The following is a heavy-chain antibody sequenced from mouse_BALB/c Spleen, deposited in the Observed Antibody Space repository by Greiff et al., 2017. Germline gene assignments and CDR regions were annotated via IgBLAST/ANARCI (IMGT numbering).Heavy chain of an antibody. D-gene: IGHD2-1*01. CDR3: ARDSLYGNYEMDY. V-gene: IGHV2-6-7*01. CDR2: IWGDGST. J-gene: IGHJ4*01. Sequence: QVQLQQSGPGLVAPSQSLSITCTVSGFSLTGYGVNWVRQPPGKGLEWLGMIWGDGSTDYNSALKSRLSISKDNSKSQVFLKMNSLQTDDTARYYCARDSLYGNYEMDYWGQGTSVTVSS. CDR1: GFSLTGYG.